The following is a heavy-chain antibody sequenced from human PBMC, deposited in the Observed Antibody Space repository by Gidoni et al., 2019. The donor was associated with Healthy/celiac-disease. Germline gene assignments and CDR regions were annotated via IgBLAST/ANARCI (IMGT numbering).Heavy chain of an antibody. D-gene: IGHD6-13*01. Sequence: QLHLQESGPGLLKPSATLSLTCTFPGSSISSYYWSWTRQPPGKGLEWIVYIYYSGSTNYNPSRKSRVTISVDTAKNQFSRKLSSVTAADTAVYYCARARIAAAGTFDYWGQGTLVTVSS. J-gene: IGHJ4*02. CDR2: IYYSGST. V-gene: IGHV4-59*01. CDR1: GSSISSYY. CDR3: ARARIAAAGTFDY.